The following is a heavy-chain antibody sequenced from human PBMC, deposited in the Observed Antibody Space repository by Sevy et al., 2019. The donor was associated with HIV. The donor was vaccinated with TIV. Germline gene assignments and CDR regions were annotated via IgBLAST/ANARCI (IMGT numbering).Heavy chain of an antibody. CDR2: ISYDGSKK. V-gene: IGHV3-30*03. CDR1: GVTFSSYG. Sequence: GGSLILSCAASGVTFSSYGIHWVRQAPGKGLEWVAVISYDGSKKNHAESMKGRFTISRDNSKNTLYLEMGSLRPDDTAVYYCAHSSGLYGYYYGMDVWGQGTTVTVSS. J-gene: IGHJ6*02. CDR3: AHSSGLYGYYYGMDV. D-gene: IGHD3-3*01.